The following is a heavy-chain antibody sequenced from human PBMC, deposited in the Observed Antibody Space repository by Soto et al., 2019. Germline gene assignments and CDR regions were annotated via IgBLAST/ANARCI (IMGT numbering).Heavy chain of an antibody. CDR2: IIPILGIA. Sequence: QVQLVQSGAEVKKPGSSVKVSCKASGGTFSSYTISWVRQAPGQGLEWMGRIIPILGIANYAQKFQGRVTIPADKSTSTAYMELSSLSSEDTAVYYCARGPYYYGSGSYSVWFDPWGQGTLVTVSS. V-gene: IGHV1-69*02. CDR3: ARGPYYYGSGSYSVWFDP. CDR1: GGTFSSYT. D-gene: IGHD3-10*01. J-gene: IGHJ5*02.